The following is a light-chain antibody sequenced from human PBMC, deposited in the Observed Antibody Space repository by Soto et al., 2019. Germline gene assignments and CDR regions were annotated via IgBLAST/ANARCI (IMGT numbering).Light chain of an antibody. CDR1: SSDVGGYNY. J-gene: IGLJ3*02. CDR2: EVT. V-gene: IGLV2-8*01. Sequence: QSALTQPPSASGSPGQSVTISCTGTSSDVGGYNYVSWYQQHPGKAPKLMIYEVTERPSGVPDRFSGSKSGNTASLTVSGRQAEEDAADYCSCSAGSNNSWVFGGGTKVTVL. CDR3: SCSAGSNNSWV.